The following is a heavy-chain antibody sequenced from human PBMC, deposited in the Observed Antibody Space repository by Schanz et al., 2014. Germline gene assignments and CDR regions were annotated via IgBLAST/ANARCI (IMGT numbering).Heavy chain of an antibody. J-gene: IGHJ4*02. V-gene: IGHV3-74*01. D-gene: IGHD3-22*01. CDR2: INSDGSSA. CDR1: GFTFSSYW. Sequence: EVQLVESGGGLVQPGGSLRLSCAASGFTFSSYWMHWVRQAPGKGLVSVSRINSDGSSANYADSVKGRFTISRDNAKNTLYLQMNSLRAEDTAVYFCAKSYDTSGYSGFDYWGQGTLVTVSS. CDR3: AKSYDTSGYSGFDY.